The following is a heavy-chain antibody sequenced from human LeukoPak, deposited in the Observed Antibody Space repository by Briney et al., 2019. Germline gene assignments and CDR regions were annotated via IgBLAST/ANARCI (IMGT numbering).Heavy chain of an antibody. J-gene: IGHJ4*02. D-gene: IGHD1-26*01. CDR2: SRNKANSYTT. V-gene: IGHV3-72*01. CDR1: GFTFSDHY. CDR3: ARASRSGSYFFY. Sequence: GGSLRLSCAASGFTFSDHYMDWVRKTPGKGLEWVGRSRNKANSYTTEYAASVKGRFTISRDDSKNSLFLQMNSLKTDDTAVYYCARASRSGSYFFYWGQGTLVTVSS.